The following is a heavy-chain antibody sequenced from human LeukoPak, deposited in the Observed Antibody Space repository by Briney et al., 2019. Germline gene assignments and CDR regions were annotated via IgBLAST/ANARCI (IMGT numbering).Heavy chain of an antibody. CDR2: ISSSSSYI. D-gene: IGHD4-17*01. CDR3: AKDISNYGDYYGMDV. CDR1: GFTFSGFS. V-gene: IGHV3-21*04. J-gene: IGHJ6*02. Sequence: GGSLRLSCAASGFTFSGFSMSWVRPAPGKGLEWVSSISSSSSYIYYADSVKGRFTISRDNAKNSLYLQMNSLRAEDTALYYCAKDISNYGDYYGMDVWGQGTTVTVSS.